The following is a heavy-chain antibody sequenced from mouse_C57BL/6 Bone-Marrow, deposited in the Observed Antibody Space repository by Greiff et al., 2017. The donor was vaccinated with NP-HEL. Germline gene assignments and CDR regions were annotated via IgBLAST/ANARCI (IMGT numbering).Heavy chain of an antibody. CDR1: GFNIKDYY. Sequence: EVKLQQSGAELVKPGASVKLSCTASGFNIKDYYMHWVKQRTEQGLEWIGRIDPEDGETKYAPKFKGKATITADTSSNTAYLQLSSLTSEETAVYYCGEGCYYVAMDYWGQGTSVTVSS. V-gene: IGHV14-2*01. D-gene: IGHD1-1*01. CDR2: IDPEDGET. CDR3: GEGCYYVAMDY. J-gene: IGHJ4*01.